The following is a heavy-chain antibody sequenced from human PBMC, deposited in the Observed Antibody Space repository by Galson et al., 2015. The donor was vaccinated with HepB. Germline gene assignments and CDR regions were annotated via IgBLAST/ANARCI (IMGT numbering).Heavy chain of an antibody. J-gene: IGHJ6*03. Sequence: SLRLSCAASGFTFSSYGMHWVRQAPGKGLEWVSRINSDGSSTSYADSVKGRFTISRDNAKNTLYLQMNSLRAEDTAVYYCARWHGSGNYYYYYYYMDVWGKGTTVTVSS. CDR1: GFTFSSYG. V-gene: IGHV3-74*01. CDR2: INSDGSST. D-gene: IGHD3-10*01. CDR3: ARWHGSGNYYYYYYYMDV.